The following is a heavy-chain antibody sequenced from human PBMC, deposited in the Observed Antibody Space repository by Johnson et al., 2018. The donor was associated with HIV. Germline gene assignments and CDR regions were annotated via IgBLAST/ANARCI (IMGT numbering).Heavy chain of an antibody. Sequence: QVQLVESGGGVVQPGRSLRVSCGASGFTFSSYDMHWVRQAPGKGLEWVAVISYDGTNKYFADSVKGRFNISRDNSKNTLDLQMNSLRAEDAAVYYCAKPPSMGADAFDIWGQGTMVTVSS. CDR1: GFTFSSYD. CDR3: AKPPSMGADAFDI. CDR2: ISYDGTNK. D-gene: IGHD3-16*01. J-gene: IGHJ3*02. V-gene: IGHV3-30*18.